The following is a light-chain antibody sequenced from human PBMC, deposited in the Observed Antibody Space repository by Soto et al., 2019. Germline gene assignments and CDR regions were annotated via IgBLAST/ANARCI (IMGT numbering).Light chain of an antibody. CDR1: SSDVGGYNY. V-gene: IGLV2-14*01. CDR3: SSYTSSSTYWV. CDR2: DVS. Sequence: QFALTQPASVSGSPGQSITISCTGTSSDVGGYNYVSWYQQHPGKAPKLMILDVSSRPSGVSNRFSGSKSGNTASLTISGLQAEDEAHYFCSSYTSSSTYWVFGGGTKLTVL. J-gene: IGLJ3*02.